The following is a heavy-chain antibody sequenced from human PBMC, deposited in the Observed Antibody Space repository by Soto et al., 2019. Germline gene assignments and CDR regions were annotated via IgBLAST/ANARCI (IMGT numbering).Heavy chain of an antibody. Sequence: QVQLQESGPGLVRPSETLSLPCAVSGGSVSSGHYYWSWSRQPPGKGLEWIGFINYSGSTSYNPPLKSRFTIAVDTSKNQFSLKMSSVTAADTAVYCCARSGAGSGWLGGQGTLVTVSS. CDR1: GGSVSSGHYY. V-gene: IGHV4-61*01. CDR3: ARSGAGSGWL. CDR2: INYSGST. J-gene: IGHJ4*02. D-gene: IGHD6-19*01.